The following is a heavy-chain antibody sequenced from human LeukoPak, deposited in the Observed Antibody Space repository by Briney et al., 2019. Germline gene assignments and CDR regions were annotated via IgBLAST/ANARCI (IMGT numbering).Heavy chain of an antibody. D-gene: IGHD6-13*01. CDR3: ARDSDLIAAYYYYMDV. CDR1: GFTFSSYW. J-gene: IGHJ6*03. CDR2: IKQDGSEK. Sequence: GGSLRLSCAASGFTFSSYWMSWVRQAPGKGLEWVANIKQDGSEKYYADSVKGRFTISRDNAKNSLYLQMNSLRAEDTAVYYCARDSDLIAAYYYYMDVWGKGTTVTVSS. V-gene: IGHV3-7*01.